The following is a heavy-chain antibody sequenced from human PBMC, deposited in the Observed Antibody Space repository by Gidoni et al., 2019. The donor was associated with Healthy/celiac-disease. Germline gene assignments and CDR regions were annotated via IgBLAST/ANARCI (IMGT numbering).Heavy chain of an antibody. CDR1: GFTFSSYS. D-gene: IGHD6-6*01. Sequence: EVQLVESGGGLVQPGGSLRRSGAASGFTFSSYSMNWVRQAPGKGLEWVSYISSSSSTIYYADSVKGRFTISRDNAKNSLYLQMNSLRDEDTAVYYCARDSSWSVYYYYYGMDVWGQGTTVTVSS. J-gene: IGHJ6*02. CDR3: ARDSSWSVYYYYYGMDV. V-gene: IGHV3-48*02. CDR2: ISSSSSTI.